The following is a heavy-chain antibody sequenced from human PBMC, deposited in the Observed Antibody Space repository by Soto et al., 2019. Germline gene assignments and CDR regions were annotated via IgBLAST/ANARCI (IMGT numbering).Heavy chain of an antibody. Sequence: QVQLQESGPGLVNPSQTLSLICTVSGGSISSGVYYWSWIRQHPGKGLEWIGYIYYTGTTYYNPSLKSRITISVDTSKNQFSLELSSVTAADTAVYYCARALSTSLFDIWGQGTLVTVSS. D-gene: IGHD3-9*01. CDR1: GGSISSGVYY. V-gene: IGHV4-31*03. CDR2: IYYTGTT. CDR3: ARALSTSLFDI. J-gene: IGHJ4*02.